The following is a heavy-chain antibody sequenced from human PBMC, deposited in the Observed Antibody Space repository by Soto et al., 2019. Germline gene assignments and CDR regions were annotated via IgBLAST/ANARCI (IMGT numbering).Heavy chain of an antibody. CDR3: ARWGSGWYYFDY. CDR1: GGSFSGYY. CDR2: INHSGST. D-gene: IGHD6-19*01. Sequence: QVQLQQWGAGLLKPSETLSLTCAVYGGSFSGYYWSWIRQPPGKGLEWIGEINHSGSTNYNPSLKSRVTISVDTSKKQCSLKLSSVTAADTAVYYCARWGSGWYYFDYWGQGTLVTVSS. J-gene: IGHJ4*02. V-gene: IGHV4-34*01.